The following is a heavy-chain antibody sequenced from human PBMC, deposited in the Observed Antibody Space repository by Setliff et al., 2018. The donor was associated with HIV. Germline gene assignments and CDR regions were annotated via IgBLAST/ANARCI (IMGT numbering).Heavy chain of an antibody. CDR2: IRSGGDT. J-gene: IGHJ4*02. CDR3: TIPASSLAPN. CDR1: GASISSHNYY. V-gene: IGHV4-39*01. Sequence: SETLSLPCTVSGASISSHNYYWGWIRQSPGKGLEWIASIRSGGDTYYNPSLQSRVIISVDTSNNQISLKLASVTAADTAVYYCTIPASSLAPNWGRGTQVTVSS.